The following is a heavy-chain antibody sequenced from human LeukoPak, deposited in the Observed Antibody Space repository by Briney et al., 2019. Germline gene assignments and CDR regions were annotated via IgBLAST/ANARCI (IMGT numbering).Heavy chain of an antibody. D-gene: IGHD3-10*01. CDR3: ARVGYGSGSLPFFDY. CDR1: GGSISSGGYY. V-gene: IGHV4-31*03. CDR2: IYYSGST. Sequence: PSETLSLTCTVSGGSISSGGYYWSWIRQHPGKGLEWIGYIYYSGSTYYNPSLKSRVTISVDTSKNQFSLKLSSVTAADTAVYYCARVGYGSGSLPFFDYWGQGTLVTVSS. J-gene: IGHJ4*02.